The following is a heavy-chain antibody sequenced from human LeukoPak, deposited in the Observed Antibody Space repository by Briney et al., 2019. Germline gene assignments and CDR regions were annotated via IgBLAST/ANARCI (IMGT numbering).Heavy chain of an antibody. CDR1: GYSISNGYY. V-gene: IGHV4-38-2*01. Sequence: SGTLSLTCAVSGYSISNGYYWVWIRQPPGRGLEWIGSLYHSDSAYYNTSLRSRVSMSEDTSKNQFSLTLSFVTAADTAVYYCARQHDSYYYYYIDVWGSGTTVTVSS. CDR2: LYHSDSA. CDR3: ARQHDSYYYYYIDV. J-gene: IGHJ6*03.